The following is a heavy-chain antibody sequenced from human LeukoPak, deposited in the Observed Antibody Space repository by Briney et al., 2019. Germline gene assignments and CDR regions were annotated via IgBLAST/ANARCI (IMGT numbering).Heavy chain of an antibody. CDR1: GGSISSSSYY. CDR2: IYYSGST. J-gene: IGHJ5*02. V-gene: IGHV4-39*07. Sequence: SETLSLTCTVSGGSISSSSYYWGWIRQPPGKGLEWIGSIYYSGSTYYNPSLKSRVTISVDTSKNQFSLKLSSVTAADTAVYYCARGSIPIFGVVIRLRYNWFDPWGQGTLVTVSS. CDR3: ARGSIPIFGVVIRLRYNWFDP. D-gene: IGHD3-3*01.